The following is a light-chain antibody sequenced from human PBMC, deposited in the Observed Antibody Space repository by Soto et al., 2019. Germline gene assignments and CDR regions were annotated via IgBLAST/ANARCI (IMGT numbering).Light chain of an antibody. Sequence: AIQMTQSPSSLSASVGERVTITCRASQVIKNDLSWYQQRPGRDPKLLIYVASNLQSGVPSRFSGSGSGTDFTLTISSLQPEDFATYYCQQSHTTPRTFAQGTKVEMK. CDR1: QVIKND. V-gene: IGKV1-6*01. CDR3: QQSHTTPRT. CDR2: VAS. J-gene: IGKJ1*01.